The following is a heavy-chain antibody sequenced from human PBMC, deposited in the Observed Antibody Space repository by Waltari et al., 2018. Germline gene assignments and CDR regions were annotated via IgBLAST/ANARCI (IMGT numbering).Heavy chain of an antibody. V-gene: IGHV3-21*01. J-gene: IGHJ4*02. CDR3: ARPSSGYYYDY. D-gene: IGHD3-22*01. Sequence: EVQLVESGGGLVKPGGSLRLSCAASGFPFSSYSMNWARQAPGKGLEWVSSISSSSSYIYYADSVKGRFTISRDNAKNSLYLQMNSLRAEDTAVYYCARPSSGYYYDYWGQGTLVTVSS. CDR1: GFPFSSYS. CDR2: ISSSSSYI.